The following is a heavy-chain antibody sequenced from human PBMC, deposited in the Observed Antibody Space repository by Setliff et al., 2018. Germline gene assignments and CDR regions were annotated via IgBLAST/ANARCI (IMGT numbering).Heavy chain of an antibody. Sequence: SETLSLTCTVSGDSITSGSYYWSWIRQPAGKGLEWIGQIYTRGSTNENPSLKSRVTMSVDTSKNQVSLRLTSVTAADTAIYYCAKATGFGELFIWGQGTVVTVSS. D-gene: IGHD3-10*01. J-gene: IGHJ4*02. CDR3: AKATGFGELFI. CDR2: IYTRGST. V-gene: IGHV4-61*09. CDR1: GDSITSGSYY.